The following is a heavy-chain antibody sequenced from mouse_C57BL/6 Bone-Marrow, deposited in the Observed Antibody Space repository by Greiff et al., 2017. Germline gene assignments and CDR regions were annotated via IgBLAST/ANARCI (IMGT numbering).Heavy chain of an antibody. CDR1: GFTFTDYY. CDR2: IRNKANGYTT. Sequence: EVMLVESGGGLVQPGGSLSLSCAASGFTFTDYYMSWVRQPPGKALEWLGFIRNKANGYTTEYSASVKGRFTISRDNSHSILYLQMNALRAEDSATYYCARSPYYYGSMWFAYWGQGTLVTVSA. D-gene: IGHD1-1*01. CDR3: ARSPYYYGSMWFAY. J-gene: IGHJ3*01. V-gene: IGHV7-3*01.